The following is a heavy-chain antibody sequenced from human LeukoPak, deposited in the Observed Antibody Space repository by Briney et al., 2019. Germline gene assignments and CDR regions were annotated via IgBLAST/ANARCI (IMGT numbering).Heavy chain of an antibody. Sequence: GGSLRLSCAASGFTFSSYAMSWVRQAPGKGLEWVSTISGSGGSTYYADSVKGRFTISRDNSKNTLYLQMNSLRAEDTAVYYCARVGQWFGLDYWGQGTLVTVSS. D-gene: IGHD3-10*01. V-gene: IGHV3-23*01. J-gene: IGHJ4*02. CDR1: GFTFSSYA. CDR2: ISGSGGST. CDR3: ARVGQWFGLDY.